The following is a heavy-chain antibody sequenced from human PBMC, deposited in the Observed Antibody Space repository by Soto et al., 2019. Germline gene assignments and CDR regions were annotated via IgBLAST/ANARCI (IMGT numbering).Heavy chain of an antibody. CDR1: GFTFTTYA. J-gene: IGHJ4*02. CDR3: AKDKDTTFSPQDY. CDR2: ISGSGGST. D-gene: IGHD2-15*01. Sequence: EVQLLESGGDLVQPGGSLRLSCAASGFTFTTYAMTWVRQAPGKGLECVSAISGSGGSTYYADSVKGRFTISRDNSKNTLYLKMNSLRAEDTAVYFCAKDKDTTFSPQDYWGQGTLVTVSS. V-gene: IGHV3-23*01.